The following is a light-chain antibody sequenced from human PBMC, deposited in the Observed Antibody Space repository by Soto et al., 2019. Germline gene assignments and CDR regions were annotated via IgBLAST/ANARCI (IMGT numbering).Light chain of an antibody. CDR1: QNVLYRSRNKSY. V-gene: IGKV4-1*01. CDR2: WAS. Sequence: DIVMTQSPDFLAVSLGERATITCKSSQNVLYRSRNKSYLAWYQQRPGQPPRLLLYWASTRESGVPDRFIGSGSETDFPLTTSSLQAGDEAIYHCQQYYNTPYTFGQGTTLEIK. J-gene: IGKJ2*01. CDR3: QQYYNTPYT.